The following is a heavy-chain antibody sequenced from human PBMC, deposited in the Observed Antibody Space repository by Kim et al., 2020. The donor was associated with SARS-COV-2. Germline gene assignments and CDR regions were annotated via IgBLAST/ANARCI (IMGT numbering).Heavy chain of an antibody. CDR1: GYTLTELS. D-gene: IGHD3-10*01. CDR3: ATLGRYYYGSGSSNWFDP. V-gene: IGHV1-24*01. Sequence: ASVKVSCKVSGYTLTELSMHWVRQAPGKGLEWMGGFDPEDGETIYAQKFQGRVTMTEDTSTDTAYMELSSLRSEDTAVYYCATLGRYYYGSGSSNWFDPWGQGTLVTVSS. CDR2: FDPEDGET. J-gene: IGHJ5*02.